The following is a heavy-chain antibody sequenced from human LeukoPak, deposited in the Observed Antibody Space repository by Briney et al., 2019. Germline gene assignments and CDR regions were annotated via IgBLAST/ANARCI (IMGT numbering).Heavy chain of an antibody. Sequence: ASVRVSCKASGYTFTTYYIHWVRQAPGQGLEGMGIINPSGGTTTYAQKFQGRVTMTRDTSTSTVYMELNSLRSEDTAVYYCARPYDISASYYDYWGQGTLVTVSS. CDR2: INPSGGTT. CDR3: ARPYDISASYYDY. D-gene: IGHD3-22*01. J-gene: IGHJ4*02. V-gene: IGHV1-46*01. CDR1: GYTFTTYY.